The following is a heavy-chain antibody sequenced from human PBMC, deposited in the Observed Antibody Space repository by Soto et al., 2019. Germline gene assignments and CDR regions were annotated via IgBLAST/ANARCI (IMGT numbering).Heavy chain of an antibody. CDR1: GFTFSSYA. CDR3: AKARLRDGSSRQGFDY. V-gene: IGHV3-23*01. Sequence: EVQLLESEGGLVQPVGSLRLYCAASGFTFSSYAMAWVRQPPWKGLEWVSFISGSGGSTYNADSVKGRFTISRDNSKNIVLLQMNSLSAEDTAVYYCAKARLRDGSSRQGFDYWGQGTLVTVSS. D-gene: IGHD6-6*01. CDR2: ISGSGGST. J-gene: IGHJ4*02.